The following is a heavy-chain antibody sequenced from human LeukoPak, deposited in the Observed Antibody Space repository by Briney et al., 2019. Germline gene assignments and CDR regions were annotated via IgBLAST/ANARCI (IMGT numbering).Heavy chain of an antibody. Sequence: GGSLRLSCVAPGFTFTKCAMSWIRQAPGKGLEWVAIITATGDTAYYADSVKGRFTISRDNSRNTVYMQMDSLRAEDAAIYYCAGDRNSDWYSPLDYWGQGSQVTVSP. V-gene: IGHV3-23*01. CDR1: GFTFTKCA. J-gene: IGHJ4*02. D-gene: IGHD6-19*01. CDR3: AGDRNSDWYSPLDY. CDR2: ITATGDTA.